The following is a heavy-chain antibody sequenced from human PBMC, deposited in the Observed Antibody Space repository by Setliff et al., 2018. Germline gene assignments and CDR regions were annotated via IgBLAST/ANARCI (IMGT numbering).Heavy chain of an antibody. Sequence: SETLSLTCSVSGGTISTYYWSWIRQPAGKGLEWIGHIYIGGSANYNPSLKSRVTTSIDTSKNQFSLTLTSVTAADTAVYYCARVGDRDGYSFLLDYWGQGTPVTVSS. D-gene: IGHD3-10*01. CDR2: IYIGGSA. CDR1: GGTISTYY. J-gene: IGHJ4*02. V-gene: IGHV4-4*07. CDR3: ARVGDRDGYSFLLDY.